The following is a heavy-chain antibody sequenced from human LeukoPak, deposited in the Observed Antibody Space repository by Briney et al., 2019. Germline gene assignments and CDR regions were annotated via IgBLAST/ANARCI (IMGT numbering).Heavy chain of an antibody. CDR1: GDSVSSNSAA. Sequence: SQTLSLTCAIPGDSVSSNSAAWNWIRQSPSRGLEWLGRTYYRSKWYNDYAVSVKSRITINPDTSKNQFSLQLNSVTPEDTAVYYCARDHTYYYDSSGYYYEYFDYWGQGTLVTVSS. J-gene: IGHJ4*02. CDR2: TYYRSKWYN. D-gene: IGHD3-22*01. CDR3: ARDHTYYYDSSGYYYEYFDY. V-gene: IGHV6-1*01.